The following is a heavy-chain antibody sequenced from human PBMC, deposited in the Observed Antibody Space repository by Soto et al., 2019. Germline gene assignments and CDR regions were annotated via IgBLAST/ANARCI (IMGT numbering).Heavy chain of an antibody. CDR1: GYTFTSYG. V-gene: IGHV1-18*01. Sequence: QVQLVQSGAEVKKPGASVKVSCKASGYTFTSYGISWVRQAPGQGLEWMGWISAYNGNTNYAQKLQGRVTMTTDTFTSTAYMELRSLRSDDTAVYYCARDGTDSSGYYSEGAGAFDIWGQGTMVTVSS. D-gene: IGHD3-22*01. CDR3: ARDGTDSSGYYSEGAGAFDI. CDR2: ISAYNGNT. J-gene: IGHJ3*02.